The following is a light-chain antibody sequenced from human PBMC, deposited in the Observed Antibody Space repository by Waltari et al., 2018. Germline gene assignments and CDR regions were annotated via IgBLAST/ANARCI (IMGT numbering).Light chain of an antibody. Sequence: QSVMTQLPSASGTPGQRVTTSCSGSNPTIRSSPENWHQQLPGAAPKFLIYSDNRRPSGVPDRFSGSKSGTSASLAITGLQSEDEADYYCASWDYRLNGILFGGGTRLTVL. CDR2: SDN. J-gene: IGLJ2*01. CDR1: NPTIRSSP. V-gene: IGLV1-44*01. CDR3: ASWDYRLNGIL.